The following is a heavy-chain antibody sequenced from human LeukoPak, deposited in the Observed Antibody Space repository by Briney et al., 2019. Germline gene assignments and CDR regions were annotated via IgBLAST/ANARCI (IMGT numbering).Heavy chain of an antibody. J-gene: IGHJ4*02. CDR1: GFTVSDYY. CDR3: AKRGPLSILEWLYLDY. CDR2: ISPSGSDR. Sequence: GGSLRLSCAASGFTVSDYYMTWIRQAPGKGLEWISYISPSGSDRYYADSVKGRFTISRDNSKNTLYLQMNSLRAEDTAVYYCAKRGPLSILEWLYLDYWGQGTLVTVSS. V-gene: IGHV3-11*01. D-gene: IGHD3-3*01.